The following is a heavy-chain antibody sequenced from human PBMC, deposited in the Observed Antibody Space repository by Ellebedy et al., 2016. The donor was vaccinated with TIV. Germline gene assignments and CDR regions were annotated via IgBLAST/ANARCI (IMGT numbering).Heavy chain of an antibody. CDR1: GGSFSGYY. J-gene: IGHJ6*03. CDR2: INHSGST. V-gene: IGHV4-34*01. CDR3: ARSRSGSYQYYYYYYMDV. D-gene: IGHD1-26*01. Sequence: SETLSLTXAVYGGSFSGYYWSWIRQPPGKGLEWIGEINHSGSTNYNPSLKSRVTISVDTSKNQFSLKLSSVTAADTAVYYCARSRSGSYQYYYYYYMDVWGKGTTVTVSS.